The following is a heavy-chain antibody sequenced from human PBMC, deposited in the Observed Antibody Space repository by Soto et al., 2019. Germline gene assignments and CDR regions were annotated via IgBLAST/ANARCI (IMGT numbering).Heavy chain of an antibody. J-gene: IGHJ4*02. CDR3: VRGYCSGGSCYRY. CDR1: GGSISSSSYY. D-gene: IGHD2-15*01. Sequence: ETLSLTCPVSGGSISSSSYYWGWIRQPPGKGLEWIGSIYYSGSTYYNPSLKSRVTISVDTSKNQFSLKLSSVTAADTAVYYCVRGYCSGGSCYRYWGQGSQVTVYS. V-gene: IGHV4-39*01. CDR2: IYYSGST.